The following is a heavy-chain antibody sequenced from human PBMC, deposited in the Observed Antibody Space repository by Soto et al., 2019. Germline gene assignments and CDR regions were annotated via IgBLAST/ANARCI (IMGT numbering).Heavy chain of an antibody. V-gene: IGHV1-69*13. Sequence: SVKVSCKASGGTFSSYAISWVRQAPGQGLEWMGGIIPIFGTANYAQKFQGRVTITADESTSTAYMELSSLRSEDTAVYYCATLYCANGVCYDRYFDYWGQRTLVTVSS. CDR1: GGTFSSYA. CDR3: ATLYCANGVCYDRYFDY. CDR2: IIPIFGTA. D-gene: IGHD2-8*01. J-gene: IGHJ4*02.